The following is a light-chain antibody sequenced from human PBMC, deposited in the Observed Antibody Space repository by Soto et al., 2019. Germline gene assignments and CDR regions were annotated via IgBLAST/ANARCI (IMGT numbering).Light chain of an antibody. CDR1: QSLRSN. V-gene: IGKV3-15*01. Sequence: EIVMTQSPATLSVSPGERATLSCRASQSLRSNLAWYQQKPGQAPRLLIYGASTRATGIPARFSGSGSGTEFTLTISSLQSEDFTVYYCQQYNNWPLTFGGGTKVEI. J-gene: IGKJ4*01. CDR2: GAS. CDR3: QQYNNWPLT.